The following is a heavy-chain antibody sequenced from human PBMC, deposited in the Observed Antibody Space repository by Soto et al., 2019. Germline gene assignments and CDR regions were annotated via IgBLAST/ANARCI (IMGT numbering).Heavy chain of an antibody. CDR3: ARDRVWFDP. CDR2: IYYSGST. CDR1: GGSISSYY. Sequence: SETLSLTCTVSGGSISSYYWSWIRQPPGKGLEWIGYIYYSGSTNYNPSLKSRVTISVDTSKNQFSLKLSSVTAADTAVYYCARDRVWFDPWGQGTLVTVSS. J-gene: IGHJ5*02. V-gene: IGHV4-59*01.